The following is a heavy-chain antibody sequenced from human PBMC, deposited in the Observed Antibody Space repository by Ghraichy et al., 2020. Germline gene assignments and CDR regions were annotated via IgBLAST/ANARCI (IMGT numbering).Heavy chain of an antibody. CDR1: GFTFSSYG. CDR3: AKEYGGYSYGRGGFDP. D-gene: IGHD5-18*01. J-gene: IGHJ5*02. Sequence: GSLRLSCAASGFTFSSYGMHWVRQAPGKGLEWVAFIRYDGSNKYYADSVKGRFTISRDNSKNTLYLQMNSLRAEDTAVYYCAKEYGGYSYGRGGFDPWGQGTLVTVSS. CDR2: IRYDGSNK. V-gene: IGHV3-30*02.